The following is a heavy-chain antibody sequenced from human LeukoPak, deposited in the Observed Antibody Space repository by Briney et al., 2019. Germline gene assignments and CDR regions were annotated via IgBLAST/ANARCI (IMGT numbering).Heavy chain of an antibody. CDR1: GDSVSSNSAA. CDR3: ARDQDGFEY. J-gene: IGHJ4*02. Sequence: SQTLSLTCAISGDSVSSNSAAWTWIRQSPSRGLEWLGRTYYRSKWYNDYALSVKSRIITNPDTSKNQFSLKLNSVTPEDTAVYYCARDQDGFEYWGQGTLVTVSS. CDR2: TYYRSKWYN. V-gene: IGHV6-1*01.